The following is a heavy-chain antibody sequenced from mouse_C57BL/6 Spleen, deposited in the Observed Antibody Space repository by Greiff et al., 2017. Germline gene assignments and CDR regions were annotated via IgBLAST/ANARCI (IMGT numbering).Heavy chain of an antibody. CDR1: GYTFTSYW. V-gene: IGHV1-64*01. CDR3: ARGNDGYYVPYYYAMDY. Sequence: QVHVKQPGAELVKPGASVKLSCKASGYTFTSYWMHWVKQRPGQGLEWIGMIHPNSGSTNYNEKFKSKATLTVDQSSSTAYMQLSSLTSEDSAVYYCARGNDGYYVPYYYAMDYWGQGTSVTVSS. J-gene: IGHJ4*01. D-gene: IGHD2-3*01. CDR2: IHPNSGST.